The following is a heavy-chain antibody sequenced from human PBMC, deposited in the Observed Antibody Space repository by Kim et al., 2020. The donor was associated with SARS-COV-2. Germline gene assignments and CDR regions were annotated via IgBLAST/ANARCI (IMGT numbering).Heavy chain of an antibody. CDR2: IGTAGDT. J-gene: IGHJ6*02. Sequence: GGSLRLSCAASGFTFSSYDMHWVRQATGKGLEWVSAIGTAGDTYYQGSVKGRFTISRENAKNYLYLQMNSLRAGDTAVCYCARAYYGSGSYYSGYYYYGMDVWGQGTTVTVSS. D-gene: IGHD3-10*01. CDR3: ARAYYGSGSYYSGYYYYGMDV. V-gene: IGHV3-13*01. CDR1: GFTFSSYD.